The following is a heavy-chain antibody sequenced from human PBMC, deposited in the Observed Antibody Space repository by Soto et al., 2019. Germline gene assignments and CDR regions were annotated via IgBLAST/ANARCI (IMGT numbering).Heavy chain of an antibody. V-gene: IGHV3-23*01. D-gene: IGHD1-26*01. J-gene: IGHJ4*02. CDR1: GFTFGSYA. CDR3: ATPSLSTGGYSSFDS. CDR2: VTYSGANT. Sequence: GGSLRLSCVASGFTFGSYAMSWVRQAPGKGLEWVSLVTYSGANTYYAGSVTGRFTISRDNSRNTLYLQMSSLRVEDTAVYYCATPSLSTGGYSSFDSWGRGTLVTVSS.